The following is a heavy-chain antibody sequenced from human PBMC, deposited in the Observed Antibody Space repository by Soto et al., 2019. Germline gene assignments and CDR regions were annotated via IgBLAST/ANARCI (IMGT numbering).Heavy chain of an antibody. V-gene: IGHV3-23*01. CDR1: GFTFSNYA. CDR3: AGAAFGELFSWFDP. CDR2: LSGSGTST. Sequence: LRLSCAASGFTFSNYAISWVRQAPGKGLEWVSGLSGSGTSTFYADSVQGRFAISRDNSKNTLYLQMNSLRAEDTAVYYCAGAAFGELFSWFDPWGQGTLVTVSS. D-gene: IGHD3-10*01. J-gene: IGHJ5*02.